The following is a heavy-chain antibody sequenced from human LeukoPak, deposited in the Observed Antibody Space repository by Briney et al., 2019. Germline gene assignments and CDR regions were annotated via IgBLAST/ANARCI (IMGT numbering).Heavy chain of an antibody. Sequence: SETLSLTCTVSGGSISSYYWSWIRQPPGKGLEWIGFIFYSGTTNYNPSLKSRVTISVDTSKNQFSLKLGSVTAEDTAVYYCARGVATGGSFDYWGQGTLVTVSS. CDR1: GGSISSYY. CDR2: IFYSGTT. CDR3: ARGVATGGSFDY. J-gene: IGHJ4*02. D-gene: IGHD5-12*01. V-gene: IGHV4-59*01.